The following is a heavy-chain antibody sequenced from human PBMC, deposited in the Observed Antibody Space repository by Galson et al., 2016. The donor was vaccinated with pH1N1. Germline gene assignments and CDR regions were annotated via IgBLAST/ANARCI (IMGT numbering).Heavy chain of an antibody. J-gene: IGHJ5*02. CDR3: AREWGIGAAGPLDL. CDR1: GFTLSDYY. CDR2: IGSSGNV. V-gene: IGHV3-11*01. Sequence: SLRLSCAASGFTLSDYYMNWIRKTPERGLEWLSSIGSSGNVAYADSVKGRFTISRDNAQNSLLLQMDSLRVDDTALYYCAREWGIGAAGPLDLWGQGALVIVSS. D-gene: IGHD6-13*01.